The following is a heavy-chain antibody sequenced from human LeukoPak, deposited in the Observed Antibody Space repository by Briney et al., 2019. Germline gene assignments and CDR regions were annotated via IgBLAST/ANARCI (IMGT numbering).Heavy chain of an antibody. CDR2: INHSGST. D-gene: IGHD3-16*02. V-gene: IGHV4-34*01. CDR3: ARGRHLWDYVWGSYHCYFDL. J-gene: IGHJ4*02. CDR1: GGSFSGYY. Sequence: PSETLSLTCAVYGGSFSGYYWSWIRQPPGKGLEWIGEINHSGSTNYNPSLKSRVTISVDTSKNQFSLKLSSVTAADTAVYYCARGRHLWDYVWGSYHCYFDLWGRGTLVTVSS.